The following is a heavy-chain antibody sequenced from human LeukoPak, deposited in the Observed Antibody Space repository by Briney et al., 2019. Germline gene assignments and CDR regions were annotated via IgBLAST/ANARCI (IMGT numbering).Heavy chain of an antibody. CDR3: ATRSGSTWRGYYYYMDV. V-gene: IGHV4-59*01. J-gene: IGHJ6*03. CDR2: IYYSGST. CDR1: GGSISSYY. D-gene: IGHD3-10*01. Sequence: KPSETLSLTCTVSGGSISSYYWSWIRQPPGKGLEWIGYIYYSGSTNYNPSLKSRVTISVDTSKNQFSLKLSSVTAADTAVYYCATRSGSTWRGYYYYMDVWGKGTTVTVSS.